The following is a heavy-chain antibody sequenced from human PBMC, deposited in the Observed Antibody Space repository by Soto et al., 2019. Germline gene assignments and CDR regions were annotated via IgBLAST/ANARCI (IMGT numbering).Heavy chain of an antibody. J-gene: IGHJ5*02. CDR2: IYYSGRT. Sequence: SETLSLTCTVSGGSISSYYWSWIRQPPGKGLEWIGYIYYSGRTNYNPSLKSRVTISVDTSKNQFFLKLSSVTAADTAVYYCARGYCSSTICYIWDNWFDPWGQGTLVTVSS. V-gene: IGHV4-59*01. CDR1: GGSISSYY. D-gene: IGHD2-2*02. CDR3: ARGYCSSTICYIWDNWFDP.